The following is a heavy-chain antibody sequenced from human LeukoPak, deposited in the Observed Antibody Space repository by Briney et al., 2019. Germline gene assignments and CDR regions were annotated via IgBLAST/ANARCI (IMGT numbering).Heavy chain of an antibody. D-gene: IGHD3-3*01. V-gene: IGHV4-4*02. CDR1: GGSISSSNW. CDR3: ARARGVFGVVTNYYYYYYMDV. CDR2: IYHSGST. J-gene: IGHJ6*03. Sequence: PSGTLSLTCAVSGGSISSSNWWSWVRQPPGKGLEWIGEIYHSGSTNYNPSLKSRVTISVDKSKNQFSLKLSSVTAADTAVYYCARARGVFGVVTNYYYYYYMDVWGKGTTVTVSS.